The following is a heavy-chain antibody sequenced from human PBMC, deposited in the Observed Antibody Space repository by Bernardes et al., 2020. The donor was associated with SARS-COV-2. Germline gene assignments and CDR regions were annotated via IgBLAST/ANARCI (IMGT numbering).Heavy chain of an antibody. J-gene: IGHJ4*02. CDR2: LSYDGVN. Sequence: SETLSLTCTVSGFSISGYYWSWVRQPPGKGLEWIVYLSYDGVNNYSPSLESRVTISIDTSQNQFSLKLTSVTAADTAVYYCARGAGIPQVLDFWARGTLVTVSS. V-gene: IGHV4-59*01. CDR1: GFSISGYY. CDR3: ARGAGIPQVLDF.